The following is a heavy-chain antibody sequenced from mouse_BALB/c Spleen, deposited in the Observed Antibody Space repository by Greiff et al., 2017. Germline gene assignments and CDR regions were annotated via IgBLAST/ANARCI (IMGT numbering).Heavy chain of an antibody. J-gene: IGHJ2*01. D-gene: IGHD2-14*01. CDR1: GYTFTDYE. Sequence: VQLQQSGAELVRPGASVKLSCKALGYTFTDYEMHWVKQRPGQGLEWIGNIYPGSGSTNYDEKFKSKATLTVDTSSSTAYMQLSSLTSEDSAVYYCTRGYDVGVFDYWGQGTTLTVSS. CDR2: IYPGSGST. CDR3: TRGYDVGVFDY. V-gene: IGHV1S5*01.